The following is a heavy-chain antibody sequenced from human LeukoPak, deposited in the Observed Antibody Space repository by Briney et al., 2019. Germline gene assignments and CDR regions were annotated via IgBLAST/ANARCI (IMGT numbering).Heavy chain of an antibody. CDR1: GFTFSSYA. D-gene: IGHD5-12*01. CDR3: ARSGYNGYDSHFDY. V-gene: IGHV3-64*01. Sequence: RTGGSLRLSCAASGFTFSSYAMHWVRQAPGKGLEYVSAISSNGGSTYYANSVKGRFTISRDNSKNTLYLQMGSLRAEDMAVYYCARSGYNGYDSHFDYWGQGTLVTVSS. CDR2: ISSNGGST. J-gene: IGHJ4*02.